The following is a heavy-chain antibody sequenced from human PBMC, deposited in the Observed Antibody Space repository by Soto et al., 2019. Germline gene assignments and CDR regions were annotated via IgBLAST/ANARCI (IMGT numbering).Heavy chain of an antibody. CDR2: FYYTGST. D-gene: IGHD4-17*01. Sequence: PSETLSLTCTVSGGSVSSGNYYWSWIRQPPGKGLEWIGYFYYTGSTNYNPSLKSRVTISIDASKNQFSLKLSSVTAADTAVYYCARRYGGTLDDWGQGTLVTVSS. J-gene: IGHJ4*02. V-gene: IGHV4-61*01. CDR1: GGSVSSGNYY. CDR3: ARRYGGTLDD.